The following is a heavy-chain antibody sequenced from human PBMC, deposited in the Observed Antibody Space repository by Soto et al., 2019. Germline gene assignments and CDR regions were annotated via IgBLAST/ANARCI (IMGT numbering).Heavy chain of an antibody. J-gene: IGHJ3*02. V-gene: IGHV3-74*01. CDR3: AREIAFSSDAFDI. CDR2: INSDGSST. CDR1: GFTFSSYW. D-gene: IGHD3-3*02. Sequence: GGSLRLSCAASGFTFSSYWMHWVRQAPGKGLVWVSRINSDGSSTSYADSVKGRFTISRDNAKNTLYLQMNSLRAEDTAVYYCAREIAFSSDAFDIWGQGTMVTVSS.